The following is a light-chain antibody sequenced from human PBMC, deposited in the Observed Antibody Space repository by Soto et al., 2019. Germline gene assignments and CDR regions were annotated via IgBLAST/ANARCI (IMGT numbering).Light chain of an antibody. Sequence: QAVVTQEPSLTVSPGGTVTLTCGSNTGAVTTGHYPYWFQQKPGQAPRTLIYDTNNKHPWTPARFSGSLLGGKAALPLSGAQPEDEADYYCLRSYRGVGVFGGGTKLTVL. CDR1: TGAVTTGHY. CDR3: LRSYRGVGV. V-gene: IGLV7-46*01. CDR2: DTN. J-gene: IGLJ2*01.